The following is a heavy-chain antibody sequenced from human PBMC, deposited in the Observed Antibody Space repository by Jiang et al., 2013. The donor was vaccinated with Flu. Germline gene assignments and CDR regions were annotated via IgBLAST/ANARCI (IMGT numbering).Heavy chain of an antibody. CDR3: ARGITLPGGYYYYGMDV. V-gene: IGHV1-3*01. CDR1: GYTFTSYA. Sequence: GAEVKKPGASVKVSCKASGYTFTSYAMHWVRQAPGQRLEWMGWINAGNGNTKYSQKFQGRVTITRDTSAGTAYMELSSLRSEDTAVYYCARGITLPGGYYYYGMDVWGQGTTVTVSS. CDR2: INAGNGNT. J-gene: IGHJ6*02. D-gene: IGHD3-10*01.